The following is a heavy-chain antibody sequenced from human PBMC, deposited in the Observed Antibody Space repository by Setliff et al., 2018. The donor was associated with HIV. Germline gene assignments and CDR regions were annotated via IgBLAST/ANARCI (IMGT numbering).Heavy chain of an antibody. J-gene: IGHJ3*02. D-gene: IGHD3-22*01. CDR3: ARVLGVRRDYYDSSAPLRAAFDI. CDR2: ISYSGIT. Sequence: KTSETLSLTCTVSGGSITSGGDSWSWIRQHPGKGLKWIGYISYSGITYYDPSLKSRLAMSVDTSNNQFSLKLSSATAADTAVYYCARVLGVRRDYYDSSAPLRAAFDIWGQGTMVT. V-gene: IGHV4-31*03. CDR1: GGSITSGGDS.